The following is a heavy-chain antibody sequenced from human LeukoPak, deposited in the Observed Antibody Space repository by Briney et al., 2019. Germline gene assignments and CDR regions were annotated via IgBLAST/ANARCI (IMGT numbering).Heavy chain of an antibody. CDR1: GFTVSSNY. Sequence: GGSLRLSCAASGFTVSSNYMNWVRQAPGKGLEWVSVIYSGGSTYYADSVKGRFTISRDNSKNTLYLQMNSLRAEDTAVYYCAKKRGHSENGGYFDLWGRGTLVTVSS. J-gene: IGHJ2*01. CDR3: AKKRGHSENGGYFDL. CDR2: IYSGGST. D-gene: IGHD1-26*01. V-gene: IGHV3-53*01.